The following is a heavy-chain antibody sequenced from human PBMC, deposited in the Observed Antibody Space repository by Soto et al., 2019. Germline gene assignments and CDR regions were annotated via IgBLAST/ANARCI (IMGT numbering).Heavy chain of an antibody. V-gene: IGHV3-30-3*01. CDR2: ISYDGSNK. CDR3: ARDAHYDFWSGYYQSGYYYGMDV. CDR1: GFTFSSYA. Sequence: GGSLRLSCAASGFTFSSYAMHWVRQAPGKGLEWVAVISYDGSNKYYADSVKGRFTISRDNSKNTLYLQMNSLRAEDTAVYYCARDAHYDFWSGYYQSGYYYGMDVWGQGTTVTVSS. D-gene: IGHD3-3*01. J-gene: IGHJ6*02.